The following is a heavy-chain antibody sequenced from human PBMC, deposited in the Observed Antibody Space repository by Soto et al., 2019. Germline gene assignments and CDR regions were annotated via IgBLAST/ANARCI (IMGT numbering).Heavy chain of an antibody. Sequence: GGSLRLSYAASGFTFSVSAMHWVRQASGKGLEWVGRIRSKANNYATECSASVKGRFTISRDDSKNTAYLQMNSLKTEDTAVYYCTRYRTSAGEIFDYWGQGTLVTVSS. J-gene: IGHJ4*02. CDR2: IRSKANNYAT. V-gene: IGHV3-73*01. CDR3: TRYRTSAGEIFDY. CDR1: GFTFSVSA. D-gene: IGHD3-10*01.